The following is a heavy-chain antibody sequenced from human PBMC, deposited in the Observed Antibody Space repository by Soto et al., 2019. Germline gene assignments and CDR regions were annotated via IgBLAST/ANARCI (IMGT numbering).Heavy chain of an antibody. J-gene: IGHJ5*02. CDR1: GLTLSNYA. Sequence: EVQVLESGGGLVQPGGSLRLSCIASGLTLSNYAMTWVRQAPGRGQEWVSTVTGSGSTYYADSVKGRFTIFRDNSKNIPYLQMNSLRDEDTAIYYCAKSLRTTAATGYWFDPWGQGSQVTVSS. D-gene: IGHD4-17*01. CDR2: VTGSGST. V-gene: IGHV3-23*01. CDR3: AKSLRTTAATGYWFDP.